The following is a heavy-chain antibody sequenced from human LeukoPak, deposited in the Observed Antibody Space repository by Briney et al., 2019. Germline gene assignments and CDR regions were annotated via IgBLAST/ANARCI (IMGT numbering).Heavy chain of an antibody. CDR3: ARDPGCTGGRGFDY. D-gene: IGHD3-10*02. CDR1: GFTFSSYW. V-gene: IGHV3-7*01. J-gene: IGHJ4*02. Sequence: GGSLRLSCAASGFTFSSYWMSWVRQAPGKGLEWVANIKQDGSENYFVDSVKGRFTISRDNAKNSLYLQMNSLRAEDTAVYYCARDPGCTGGRGFDYWGQGTLVTVSS. CDR2: IKQDGSEN.